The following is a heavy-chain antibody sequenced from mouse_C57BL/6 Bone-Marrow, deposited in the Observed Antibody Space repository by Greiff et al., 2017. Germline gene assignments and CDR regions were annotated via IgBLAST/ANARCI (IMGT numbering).Heavy chain of an antibody. CDR2: IDPSDSYT. V-gene: IGHV1-69*01. J-gene: IGHJ3*01. CDR3: ARDPLYDYEGRVFAY. Sequence: VQLQQPGAELVMPGASVKLSCKASGYTFTSYWMHWVKQRPGQGLEWIGEIDPSDSYTNYNQKFKGKSTLTVDKSSSTAYMQLSRLTSEDSAVYYCARDPLYDYEGRVFAYWGQGTLVTVSA. D-gene: IGHD2-4*01. CDR1: GYTFTSYW.